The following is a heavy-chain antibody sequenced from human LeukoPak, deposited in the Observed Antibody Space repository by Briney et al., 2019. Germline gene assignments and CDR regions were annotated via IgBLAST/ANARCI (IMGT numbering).Heavy chain of an antibody. D-gene: IGHD4-17*01. CDR1: GGSISSSSYY. J-gene: IGHJ6*03. CDR2: IYYSGST. V-gene: IGHV4-39*07. CDR3: ARGLRFIYYYYMDV. Sequence: SETLPLTCTVSGGSISSSSYYWGWIRQPPGKGLEWIGSIYYSGSTYYNPSLKSRVTISVDTSKNQFSLKLSSVTAADTAVYYCARGLRFIYYYYMDVWGKGTTVTVSS.